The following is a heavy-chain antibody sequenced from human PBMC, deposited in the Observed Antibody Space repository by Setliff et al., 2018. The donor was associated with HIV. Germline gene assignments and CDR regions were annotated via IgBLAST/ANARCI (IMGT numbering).Heavy chain of an antibody. Sequence: SETLSLTCSVSGGSISSSGYYWSWIRQHPGKGLDRIGRVYYSGSTDYSPSLQSRATLSIDTSKNQFSLKLTSVIAADTAIYYCARGPFVLRFLERLVYFDYWGQGRLVTV. D-gene: IGHD3-3*01. V-gene: IGHV4-31*02. CDR3: ARGPFVLRFLERLVYFDY. CDR2: VYYSGST. CDR1: GGSISSSGYY. J-gene: IGHJ4*02.